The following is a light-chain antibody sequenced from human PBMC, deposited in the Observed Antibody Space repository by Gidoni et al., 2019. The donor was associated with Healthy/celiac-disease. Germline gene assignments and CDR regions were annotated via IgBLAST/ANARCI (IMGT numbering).Light chain of an antibody. Sequence: EIVMTQSPATLSVSPGERATLSCSASQSVSSNLAWYQQKPGQAPRLLIYGASTRATGIPARFSGSGSGTEFTLTISSLQSEDFAVYYCQQYNNWPLTFGVGTKVEIK. CDR1: QSVSSN. CDR3: QQYNNWPLT. V-gene: IGKV3-15*01. CDR2: GAS. J-gene: IGKJ4*01.